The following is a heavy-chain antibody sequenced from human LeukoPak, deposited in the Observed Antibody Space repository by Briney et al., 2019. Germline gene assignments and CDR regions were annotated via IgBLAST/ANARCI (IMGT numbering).Heavy chain of an antibody. CDR2: IYTSGST. V-gene: IGHV4-4*07. D-gene: IGHD5-24*01. CDR1: GGSISSYY. Sequence: PSETLSLTCTVSGGSISSYYWSWIRQPAGKGLEWIGRIYTSGSTNYNPSLNSRVAISIDTSKNQFSLKLNSLTAADTAVYYCARATWNGYMFDYWGQGSLVTVTS. J-gene: IGHJ4*02. CDR3: ARATWNGYMFDY.